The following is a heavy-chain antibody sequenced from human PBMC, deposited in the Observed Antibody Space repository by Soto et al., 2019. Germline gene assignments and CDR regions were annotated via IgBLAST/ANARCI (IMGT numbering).Heavy chain of an antibody. CDR3: ARHMTYCSGGSCYSVYYYGMDV. Sequence: PSETLSLTCTVSGGSISSRSYYWGWIRQPPGKGLEWIGSIYYSGSTYYNPSLKSRVTISVDTSKNQFSLKLSSVTAADTAVYYCARHMTYCSGGSCYSVYYYGMDVWGQGTTVTVSS. CDR1: GGSISSRSYY. CDR2: IYYSGST. D-gene: IGHD2-15*01. V-gene: IGHV4-39*01. J-gene: IGHJ6*02.